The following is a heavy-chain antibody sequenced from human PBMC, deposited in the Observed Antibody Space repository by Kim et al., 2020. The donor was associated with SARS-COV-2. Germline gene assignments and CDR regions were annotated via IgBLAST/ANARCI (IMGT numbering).Heavy chain of an antibody. J-gene: IGHJ4*02. CDR3: ASPFGTGYPFDY. V-gene: IGHV3-33*05. CDR2: ISYDGSNK. D-gene: IGHD3-9*01. Sequence: GGSLRLSCAASGFTFSSYGMHWVRQAPGKGLEWVAVISYDGSNKYYADSVKGRFTISRDNSKNTLYLQMNSLRAEDTAVYYCASPFGTGYPFDYWGQGTLVTVSS. CDR1: GFTFSSYG.